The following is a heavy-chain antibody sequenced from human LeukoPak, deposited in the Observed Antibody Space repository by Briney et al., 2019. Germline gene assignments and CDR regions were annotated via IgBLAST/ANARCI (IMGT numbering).Heavy chain of an antibody. D-gene: IGHD6-19*01. V-gene: IGHV4-34*01. CDR1: GGSFSGYY. CDR2: INHSGST. J-gene: IGHJ4*02. CDR3: ARDLSSGWEFPFDY. Sequence: SETLSLTCAVYGGSFSGYYWSWIRQPPGKGLEWIGEINHSGSTNYNPSLKSRVTISVDTSKNQFSLQLNSVTPEDTAVYYCARDLSSGWEFPFDYWGQGTLVTVSS.